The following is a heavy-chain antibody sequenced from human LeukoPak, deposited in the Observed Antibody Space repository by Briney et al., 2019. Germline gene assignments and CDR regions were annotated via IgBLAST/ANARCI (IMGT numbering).Heavy chain of an antibody. CDR3: ARVREATIAPFFDY. Sequence: PSETLSLTCTVSGDSISSGDYYWTWIRQHPGKGLVWIGCIYYSGSNYYNLSLKSRVIISADTSKNHFSLKLSSVTAADTAVYYCARVREATIAPFFDYWGQGILVTVSS. CDR1: GDSISSGDYY. J-gene: IGHJ4*02. V-gene: IGHV4-31*03. D-gene: IGHD6-13*01. CDR2: IYYSGSN.